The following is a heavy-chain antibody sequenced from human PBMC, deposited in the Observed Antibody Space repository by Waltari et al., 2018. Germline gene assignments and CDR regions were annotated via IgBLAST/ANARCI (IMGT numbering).Heavy chain of an antibody. D-gene: IGHD1-26*01. CDR3: ARDLHSGSYIKY. CDR1: GFTFSSYS. V-gene: IGHV3-48*04. Sequence: EVQLVESGGGLVQPGGSLRLSCAASGFTFSSYSMNWVRQAPGKGVEWGSYISSSSSTIYYADSVKGRFTISRDNAKNSLYLQMNSLRAEDTAVYYCARDLHSGSYIKYWGQGTLVTVSS. CDR2: ISSSSSTI. J-gene: IGHJ4*02.